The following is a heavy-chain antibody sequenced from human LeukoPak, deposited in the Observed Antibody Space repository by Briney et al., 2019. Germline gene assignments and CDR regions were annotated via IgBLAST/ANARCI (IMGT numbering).Heavy chain of an antibody. CDR2: IYTSGST. Sequence: RPSETLSLTCTVSGGSISSYYWSWIRQPAGKGLEWIGRIYTSGSTNYNPSLKSQVNMSVDTSKNQFSLKLSSVTAADTAVYYCARVTPPDKTYYYGSGKNDAFDIWGQGTMVTVSS. CDR1: GGSISSYY. D-gene: IGHD3-10*01. J-gene: IGHJ3*02. CDR3: ARVTPPDKTYYYGSGKNDAFDI. V-gene: IGHV4-4*07.